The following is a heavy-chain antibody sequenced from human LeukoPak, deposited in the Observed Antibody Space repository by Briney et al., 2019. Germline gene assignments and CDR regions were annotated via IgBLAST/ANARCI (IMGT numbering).Heavy chain of an antibody. CDR3: ARNYYDSSGYPVEGAFDI. D-gene: IGHD3-22*01. V-gene: IGHV4-4*07. J-gene: IGHJ3*02. CDR1: GGSISSYY. Sequence: SETLSLTCTVSGGSISSYYWSWIRQPAGKRLEWIGRIYTSGSTNYNPSLKSRVTMSVDTSKNQFSLKLSSVTAADTAVYYCARNYYDSSGYPVEGAFDIWGQGTMVTVSS. CDR2: IYTSGST.